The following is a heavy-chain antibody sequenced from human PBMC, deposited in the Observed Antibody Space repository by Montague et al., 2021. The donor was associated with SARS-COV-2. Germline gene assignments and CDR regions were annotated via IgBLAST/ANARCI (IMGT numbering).Heavy chain of an antibody. CDR1: GGAISDGNYY. CDR3: VGDAYGPPDGH. V-gene: IGHV4-61*02. CDR2: IYVAGNS. Sequence: TLSLTCTVSGGAISDGNYYWSWVRQPAGKGLEWIGSIYVAGNSKSNPSLKSPVTMSIDTAKHSLYLNLTSVTAAVTAVYSCVGDAYGPPDGHWGQGTLVTVSS. J-gene: IGHJ4*02. D-gene: IGHD4-17*01.